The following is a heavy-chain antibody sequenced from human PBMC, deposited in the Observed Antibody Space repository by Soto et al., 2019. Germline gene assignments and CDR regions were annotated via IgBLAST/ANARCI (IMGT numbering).Heavy chain of an antibody. CDR3: ARGDGDYHDGNGYLGRH. CDR2: IRSDGSNA. D-gene: IGHD3-22*01. V-gene: IGHV3-74*03. CDR1: GFSFSNYW. Sequence: AASLRLSFVTSGFSFSNYWMHWVRQAPGKGLVWVSRIRSDGSNAEYADSVKGRFTISRDNAENTLYLQINSLRVEDTAVYYCARGDGDYHDGNGYLGRHWGQGT. J-gene: IGHJ4*02.